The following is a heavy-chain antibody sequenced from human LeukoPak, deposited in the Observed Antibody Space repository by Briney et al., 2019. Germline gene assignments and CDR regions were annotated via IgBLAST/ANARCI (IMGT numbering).Heavy chain of an antibody. V-gene: IGHV4-59*01. CDR2: IYYSGST. CDR1: GGSISSYY. J-gene: IGHJ6*03. CDR3: ARVSGLRRKYYYYYMDV. D-gene: IGHD4-17*01. Sequence: PSETLSLTCTVSGGSISSYYWNWIRQPPGKGLEWIGYIYYSGSTNYNPSLKSRVTITLDTSKNQFSLNLTSVTAADTAVYYCARVSGLRRKYYYYYMDVWGKGATVTVSS.